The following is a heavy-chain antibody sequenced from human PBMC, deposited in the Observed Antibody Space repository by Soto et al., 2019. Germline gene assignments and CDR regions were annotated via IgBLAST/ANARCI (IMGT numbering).Heavy chain of an antibody. D-gene: IGHD3-22*01. CDR2: IKSKTDGGTT. CDR3: TTDRLIVVLDASDAFDI. V-gene: IGHV3-15*01. J-gene: IGHJ3*02. CDR1: GFTFSNAW. Sequence: GGSLRLSCAASGFTFSNAWMSWVRQARGKGLEWVGRIKSKTDGGTTDYAAPVKGRFTISRDDPKNTLYLQMNSLKTEDTAVYYCTTDRLIVVLDASDAFDIWGQGTMVTVSS.